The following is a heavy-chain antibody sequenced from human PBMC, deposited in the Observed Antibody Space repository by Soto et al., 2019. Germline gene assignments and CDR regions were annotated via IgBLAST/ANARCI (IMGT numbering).Heavy chain of an antibody. V-gene: IGHV1-2*02. CDR2: INPTTGAT. J-gene: IGHJ5*02. CDR3: AKGDSSWVSWFDP. Sequence: QAQLVQSGAEVKKPGASVKVSCQASGYTITAYYFHWMRQAPGQGLEWMGWINPTTGATKYAQQFQGRVTMTRDTSVSTAYLEVRSLRSDDTALYYCAKGDSSWVSWFDPWGQGTLVTVSS. CDR1: GYTITAYY. D-gene: IGHD6-13*01.